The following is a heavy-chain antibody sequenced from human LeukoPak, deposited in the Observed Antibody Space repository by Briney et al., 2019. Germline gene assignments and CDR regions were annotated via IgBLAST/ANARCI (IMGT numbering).Heavy chain of an antibody. V-gene: IGHV3-30*18. CDR2: ISSDGSDK. J-gene: IGHJ4*02. Sequence: GGSLRLSCAASGFTFSSYEMNWVRQAPDKGLEWVAVISSDGSDKYLADSVKGRFTISRDNAKNTLYLQMHSLTAEDTAIYYCAKDLATTETQGYFDYWGQGALVTVSS. D-gene: IGHD1-1*01. CDR1: GFTFSSYE. CDR3: AKDLATTETQGYFDY.